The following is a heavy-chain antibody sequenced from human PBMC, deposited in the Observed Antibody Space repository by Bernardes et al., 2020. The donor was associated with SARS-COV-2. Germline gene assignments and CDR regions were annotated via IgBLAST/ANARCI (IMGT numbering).Heavy chain of an antibody. J-gene: IGHJ4*02. CDR1: GFTFSDHN. D-gene: IGHD2-21*01. Sequence: GGSLRLSCAASGFTFSDHNMDWVRQAPGKGLEWVARTRNKANSYTTEYAASVKGRFTISGDESTNSLYLQMNSLKTEDTAVYYCARSPLGIAPFDYGGQGTLVTVSS. CDR3: ARSPLGIAPFDY. V-gene: IGHV3-72*01. CDR2: TRNKANSYTT.